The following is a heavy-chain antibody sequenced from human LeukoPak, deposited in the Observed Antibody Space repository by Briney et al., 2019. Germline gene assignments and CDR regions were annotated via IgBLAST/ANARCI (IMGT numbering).Heavy chain of an antibody. D-gene: IGHD2-21*01. CDR2: MSQDGHHI. CDR1: GFNFGVFW. Sequence: PGGSLRLSCAASGFNFGVFWMAWVRQAPGKGLEWVATMSQDGHHIYYVDSGKGRFSISRDNARKSLFLQMSSLRAEDTAVYYCAREYYSSFDYWGQGALVTVSS. V-gene: IGHV3-7*01. J-gene: IGHJ4*02. CDR3: AREYYSSFDY.